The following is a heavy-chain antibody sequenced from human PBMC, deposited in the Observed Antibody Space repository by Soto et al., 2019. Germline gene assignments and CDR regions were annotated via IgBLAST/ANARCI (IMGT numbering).Heavy chain of an antibody. Sequence: QVQLVESGGGVVQPGRSLRLSCAASGFTFSSYGMHWVRQAPGKGLEWVAVIPYDGSYKHYADFAKGRFTISRDNSKNTLYLEMNSLRAEDTAVYYCSRDDDYAANRLDYWGQGTLVTVSS. V-gene: IGHV3-33*05. J-gene: IGHJ4*02. CDR1: GFTFSSYG. D-gene: IGHD4-17*01. CDR3: SRDDDYAANRLDY. CDR2: IPYDGSYK.